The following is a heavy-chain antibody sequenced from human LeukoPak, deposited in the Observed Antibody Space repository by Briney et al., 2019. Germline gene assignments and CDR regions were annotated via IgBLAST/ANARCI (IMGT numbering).Heavy chain of an antibody. CDR3: AVIGPIAVAGKGY. V-gene: IGHV4-59*01. D-gene: IGHD6-19*01. CDR2: IYYSGST. Sequence: SETLSLTCTVSGGSISSYYWSWIRQPPGKGLEWIGYIYYSGSTNYNPSLKSRVTISVDTSKNQFSLKLSSVTAADTAVYYCAVIGPIAVAGKGYWGQGTLVTVSS. CDR1: GGSISSYY. J-gene: IGHJ4*02.